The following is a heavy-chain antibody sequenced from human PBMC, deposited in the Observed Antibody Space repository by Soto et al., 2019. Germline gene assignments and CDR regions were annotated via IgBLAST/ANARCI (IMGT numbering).Heavy chain of an antibody. D-gene: IGHD3-10*01. V-gene: IGHV3-21*01. CDR1: GFTFSTYS. Sequence: EVQLVESGGGLVKPGGSLRLSCAASGFTFSTYSMNWVRQAPGKGLEWASSISSSSSYIYYADSVKGRFTISRDNAKNSLYLQMNSLRAEDTAVYYCARGANTMVRGVIPHDYYGMDVWGQWTTVTVSS. CDR3: ARGANTMVRGVIPHDYYGMDV. CDR2: ISSSSSYI. J-gene: IGHJ6*02.